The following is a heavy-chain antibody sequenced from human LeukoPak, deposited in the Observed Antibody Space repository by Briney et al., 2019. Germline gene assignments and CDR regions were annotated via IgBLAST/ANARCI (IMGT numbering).Heavy chain of an antibody. CDR1: GFTFSNAW. Sequence: PGGSLRLSCAASGFTFSNAWMNWVRQAPGKGLEWVGRVKSIADGGTTDYAAPVKGRFTISRDDSQNTLYLQMNSLKTEDTAVYYCTTPNCSSTSCYRRYYNWFDPWGQGTLVTVSS. D-gene: IGHD2-2*01. V-gene: IGHV3-15*07. CDR2: VKSIADGGTT. CDR3: TTPNCSSTSCYRRYYNWFDP. J-gene: IGHJ5*02.